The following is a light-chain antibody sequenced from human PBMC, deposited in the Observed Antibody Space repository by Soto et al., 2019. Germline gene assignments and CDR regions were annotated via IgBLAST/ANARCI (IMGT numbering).Light chain of an antibody. J-gene: IGKJ4*01. Sequence: DIQMTQSPSSLSASVGDRVTITCRASQGIINYLAWYQQKPGKAPKLLIYAASTLQSGVTSRFSGSGSGTDFTLTISGLQPEAVATYYCQKYNSAPLSFGGGTKVEIK. CDR3: QKYNSAPLS. CDR1: QGIINY. CDR2: AAS. V-gene: IGKV1-27*01.